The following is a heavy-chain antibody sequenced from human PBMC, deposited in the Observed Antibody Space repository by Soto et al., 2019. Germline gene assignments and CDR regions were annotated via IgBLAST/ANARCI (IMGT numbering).Heavy chain of an antibody. V-gene: IGHV3-23*01. CDR3: AKASSDRAEYFQH. Sequence: PGGSLRLSCAASGFTFSSYAMSWVRQTPGKGLEWVSVISDSGGNSYYADSVKGRFTISRDNSKNTLYLQMNSLRAEDTAVYFCAKASSDRAEYFQHWGQGTLVTVSS. CDR2: ISDSGGNS. D-gene: IGHD6-6*01. J-gene: IGHJ1*01. CDR1: GFTFSSYA.